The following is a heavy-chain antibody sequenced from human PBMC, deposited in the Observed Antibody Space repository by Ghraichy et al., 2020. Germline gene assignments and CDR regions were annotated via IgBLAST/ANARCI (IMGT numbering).Heavy chain of an antibody. V-gene: IGHV3-23*01. CDR2: ISGGGGTT. D-gene: IGHD1-26*01. J-gene: IGHJ6*02. CDR3: AKLSGGVYYYGMDV. Sequence: GGSLRLSCAASGFTFSSYAMSWVRQAPGKGLEWVSVISGGGGTTYYADSVKGRFTISRDNSKNTLYLEMNSLRAEDTAVYYCAKLSGGVYYYGMDVWCQGTTVTVSS. CDR1: GFTFSSYA.